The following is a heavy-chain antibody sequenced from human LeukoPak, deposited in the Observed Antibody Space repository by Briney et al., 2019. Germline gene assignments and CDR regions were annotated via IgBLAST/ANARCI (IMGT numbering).Heavy chain of an antibody. Sequence: SDPLSLICTLSGRSVSSGNYYWNRIRQPPGKGLEWFGYIYHSGSTNYNPSLKSRATISVDTSKNQFSLKLSYVTAADTAVYYWARDEDNSGRYYCYMDVWGKGTTVTVSS. J-gene: IGHJ6*03. CDR2: IYHSGST. CDR3: ARDEDNSGRYYCYMDV. V-gene: IGHV4-61*01. CDR1: GRSVSSGNYY. D-gene: IGHD3-22*01.